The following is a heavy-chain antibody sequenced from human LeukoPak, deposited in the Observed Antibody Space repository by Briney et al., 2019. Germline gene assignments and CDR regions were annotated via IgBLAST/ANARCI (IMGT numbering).Heavy chain of an antibody. CDR1: GFTFSDYY. Sequence: GGSLRLSCAASGFTFSDYYVSWIRQAPGKGLEWVSYISSSGSTIYYADSVKGRFTISRDNAKNSLYLQMNSLRGEDTAVYYCARAVRVTTLYNYYYMDVWGKGTTVTTSS. CDR2: ISSSGSTI. D-gene: IGHD4-17*01. V-gene: IGHV3-11*04. CDR3: ARAVRVTTLYNYYYMDV. J-gene: IGHJ6*03.